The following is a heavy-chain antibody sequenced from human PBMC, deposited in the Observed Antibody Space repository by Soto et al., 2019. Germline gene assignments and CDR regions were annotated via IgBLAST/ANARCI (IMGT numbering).Heavy chain of an antibody. CDR1: GVTFSNYA. CDR3: AREGELLDYGMDV. CDR2: LIPILGPP. J-gene: IGHJ6*02. Sequence: SVKVSCKASGVTFSNYAISWVRQAPGQGLEWMGGLIPILGPPNYAPNFQGRVTITADKSKSTVYMELSSLRSEDTAVYYCAREGELLDYGMDVWGQGTRVTVSS. D-gene: IGHD3-10*01. V-gene: IGHV1-69*06.